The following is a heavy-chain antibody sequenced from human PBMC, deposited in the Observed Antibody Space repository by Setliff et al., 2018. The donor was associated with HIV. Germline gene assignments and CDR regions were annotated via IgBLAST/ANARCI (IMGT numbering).Heavy chain of an antibody. CDR3: ARDRGYDLDYFDY. V-gene: IGHV3-48*03. Sequence: LSCAASGFPFSNYEMSWIRQAPGKGLEWISYIGSLGDKEYADSVKGRFTISRDSARKSVYLQIDSLRAEDTAVYYCARDRGYDLDYFDYWGQGTLVTVSS. CDR2: IGSLGDK. J-gene: IGHJ4*02. D-gene: IGHD5-12*01. CDR1: GFPFSNYE.